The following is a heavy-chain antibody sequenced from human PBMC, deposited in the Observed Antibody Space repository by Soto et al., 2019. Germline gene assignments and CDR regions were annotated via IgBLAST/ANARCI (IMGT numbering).Heavy chain of an antibody. D-gene: IGHD3-10*01. Sequence: EVQLVESGGGLVKPGRSLRLSCAASGFVFGDYGMSWFRQAPRKGLEWVGLIRNKAHGGTSEYAASVRGSFTISRDDSQSIVYLQMSSVTPEDTAIYFCTRDRGMTRGVAYYYGLDVWGQGTTVSVSS. CDR1: GFVFGDYG. CDR2: IRNKAHGGTS. J-gene: IGHJ6*02. CDR3: TRDRGMTRGVAYYYGLDV. V-gene: IGHV3-49*05.